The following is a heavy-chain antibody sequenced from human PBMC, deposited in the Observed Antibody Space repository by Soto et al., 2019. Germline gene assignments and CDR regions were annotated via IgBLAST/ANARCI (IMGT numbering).Heavy chain of an antibody. J-gene: IGHJ4*02. CDR1: GGSISTYW. CDR2: IYYSGST. V-gene: IGHV4-59*01. D-gene: IGHD2-15*01. Sequence: PSETLSLTCTVSGGSISTYWWSRIRQPPRKGLEWIGYIYYSGSTNYNPSLKSRVTISVDTPKNQFSLKLTSVTAADTAVYYCARSRGSTRSFDYWGQGTLVTVSS. CDR3: ARSRGSTRSFDY.